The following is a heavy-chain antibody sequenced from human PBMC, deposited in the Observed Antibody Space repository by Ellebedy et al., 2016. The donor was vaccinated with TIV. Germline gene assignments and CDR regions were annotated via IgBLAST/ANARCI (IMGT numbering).Heavy chain of an antibody. J-gene: IGHJ4*01. CDR1: GSTFSGSN. CDR3: AASSVGNIFDQ. V-gene: IGHV3-72*01. Sequence: PGGSLRLSCVASGSTFSGSNIHWVRQASGKGLEWVGRIRNKVRRYTTEYAASVKGRFTVSRDDSKSSLYLQMNSLKIEDTAVYYCAASSVGNIFDQWGQGILVTVSS. CDR2: IRNKVRRYTT. D-gene: IGHD3-22*01.